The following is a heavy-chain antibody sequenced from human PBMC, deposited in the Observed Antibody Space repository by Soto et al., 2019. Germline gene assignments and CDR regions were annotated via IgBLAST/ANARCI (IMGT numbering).Heavy chain of an antibody. CDR3: ARSVGDSLYYLYY. CDR1: SDSISSYY. Sequence: QVQLQETGPGLVRPSETLSLTCTVTSDSISSYYWLWIRQSPGKGLECIGYTDYSGNTNYNPSLNSRVTISGDTSKNQFSLRLSSEAAADTDVYYCARSVGDSLYYLYYWGQGTLVTVSS. V-gene: IGHV4-59*08. J-gene: IGHJ4*02. CDR2: TDYSGNT. D-gene: IGHD2-21*02.